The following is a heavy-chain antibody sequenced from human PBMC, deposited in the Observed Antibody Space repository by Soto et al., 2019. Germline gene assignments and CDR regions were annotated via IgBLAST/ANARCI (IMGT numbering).Heavy chain of an antibody. V-gene: IGHV3-33*05. CDR2: ISYYGSKK. Sequence: QVQLVESGGGVVQPGRSLRLSCAASGLTFSSYGMHWVRQAPGKGLEWVAVISYYGSKKYYADSVKGRFTISRDNSKNTLDLQMNSLRAEDTAVYYCARDSWLLDYWGQGTLVTVSS. J-gene: IGHJ4*02. CDR3: ARDSWLLDY. CDR1: GLTFSSYG. D-gene: IGHD5-12*01.